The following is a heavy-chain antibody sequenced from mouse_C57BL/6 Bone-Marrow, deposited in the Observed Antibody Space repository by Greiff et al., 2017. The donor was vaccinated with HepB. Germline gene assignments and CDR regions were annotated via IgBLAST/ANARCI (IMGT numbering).Heavy chain of an antibody. V-gene: IGHV1-39*01. CDR3: ARYYYGSSLYYFDY. J-gene: IGHJ2*01. CDR1: GYSFTDYN. Sequence: LVESGPELVKPGASVKISCKASGYSFTDYNMNWVKQSNGKSLEWIGVINPNYGTTSYNQKFKGKATLTVDQSSSTAYMQLNSLTSEDSAVYYCARYYYGSSLYYFDYWGQGTTLTVSS. D-gene: IGHD1-1*01. CDR2: INPNYGTT.